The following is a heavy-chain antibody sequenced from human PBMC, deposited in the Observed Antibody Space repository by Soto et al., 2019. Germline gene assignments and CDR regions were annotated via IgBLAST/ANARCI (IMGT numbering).Heavy chain of an antibody. CDR1: GDSISSADYY. CDR2: TFYSGTT. CDR3: ARDLWVEPELYYYGMDV. V-gene: IGHV4-30-4*01. D-gene: IGHD1-1*01. J-gene: IGHJ6*02. Sequence: SETLSLTCTVSGDSISSADYYWSWIRQTPGKGLEWIGHTFYSGTTYYNPSLKSRLTISVDTSKNHFSLRLTSVTAADTAVYYCARDLWVEPELYYYGMDVWGQGTTVTVSS.